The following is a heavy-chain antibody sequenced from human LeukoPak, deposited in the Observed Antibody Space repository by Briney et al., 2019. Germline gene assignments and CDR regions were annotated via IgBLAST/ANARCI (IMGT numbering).Heavy chain of an antibody. D-gene: IGHD3-10*02. J-gene: IGHJ6*04. Sequence: PGGSLRLSCAASGFTFSSYNMNWVRQAPGKGLEWVSSITSSSTYIYYADSVKGRFTISRDNARNSLSLQMNSLRAEDTAVYYCAELGITMIGGVWGKGTTVTISS. V-gene: IGHV3-21*01. CDR2: ITSSSTYI. CDR1: GFTFSSYN. CDR3: AELGITMIGGV.